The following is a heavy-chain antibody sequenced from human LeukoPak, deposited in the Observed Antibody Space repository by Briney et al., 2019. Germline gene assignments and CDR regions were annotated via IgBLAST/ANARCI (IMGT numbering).Heavy chain of an antibody. D-gene: IGHD3-22*01. CDR1: GYTFTSYG. V-gene: IGHV1-18*01. CDR3: AREAGYYDSSGSPPDY. J-gene: IGHJ4*02. Sequence: ASVKVSCKASGYTFTSYGISWVRQAPGQGLEWMGWISAYNGNTNYAQKLQGRVTMTTDTSTSTAYMELRSLRSDDTAVYYCAREAGYYDSSGSPPDYWGQGTLVTVS. CDR2: ISAYNGNT.